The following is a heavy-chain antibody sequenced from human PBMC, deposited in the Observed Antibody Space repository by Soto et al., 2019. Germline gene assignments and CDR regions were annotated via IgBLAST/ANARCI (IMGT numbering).Heavy chain of an antibody. Sequence: PGGSLRLSCAASGFTFSSYAMSWVRQAPGKGLEWVSAISGSDGSTYYADSVKGRFTISRDNSKNTLYLQMNSLRAEDTAVYYCAKDYDYYGSGSYYELWGLGTLVTVSS. CDR1: GFTFSSYA. CDR3: AKDYDYYGSGSYYEL. V-gene: IGHV3-23*01. CDR2: ISGSDGST. D-gene: IGHD3-10*01. J-gene: IGHJ4*02.